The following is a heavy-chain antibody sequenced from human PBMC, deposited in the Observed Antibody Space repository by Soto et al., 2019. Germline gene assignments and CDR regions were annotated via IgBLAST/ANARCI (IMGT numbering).Heavy chain of an antibody. J-gene: IGHJ5*01. D-gene: IGHD3-9*01. V-gene: IGHV1-69*13. Sequence: ASVKVSCKASGGTFSSYAISWVRQAPGQGLEWMGGIIPIFGTANYAQKFQGRVTITADESTSTAYMELSSLRSEDTAVYYCARDFNYDILTGSGWFDSWGQGTLVTVSS. CDR2: IIPIFGTA. CDR3: ARDFNYDILTGSGWFDS. CDR1: GGTFSSYA.